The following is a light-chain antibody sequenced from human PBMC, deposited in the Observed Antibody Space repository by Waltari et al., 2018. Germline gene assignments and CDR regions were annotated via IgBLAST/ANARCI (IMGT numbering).Light chain of an antibody. CDR2: EVN. CDR3: SSYTTSGTWV. Sequence: QSALTQPASVSGSPGQSITISCTGTSSDVGGYNYVSWCQQHPGKAPKLVIYEVNNRPSGGSNRFSGSKSGNTASLTISGLQTEDEADYYCSSYTTSGTWVFGGGTKLAVL. J-gene: IGLJ3*02. V-gene: IGLV2-14*01. CDR1: SSDVGGYNY.